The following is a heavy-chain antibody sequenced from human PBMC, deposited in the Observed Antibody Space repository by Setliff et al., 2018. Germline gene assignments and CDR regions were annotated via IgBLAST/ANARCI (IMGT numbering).Heavy chain of an antibody. V-gene: IGHV4-39*01. CDR1: VDSISSSTYY. CDR3: ARHKTGAVGTGEHFQH. J-gene: IGHJ1*01. Sequence: PSETLSLTCTVSVDSISSSTYYWGWIRQPPGKGLEWIGSVYYSGTTKYNPPLGSRVTISVDASKNQFSLKLSSVTAADTAVYYCARHKTGAVGTGEHFQHWGQGTLVTVSS. CDR2: VYYSGTT. D-gene: IGHD6-19*01.